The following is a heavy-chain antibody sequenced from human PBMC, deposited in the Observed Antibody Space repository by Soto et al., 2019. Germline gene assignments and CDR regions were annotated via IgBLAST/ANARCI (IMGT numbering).Heavy chain of an antibody. D-gene: IGHD5-18*01. CDR2: IIPIFGTA. V-gene: IGHV1-69*12. Sequence: HVQLVQSGAEVKKPGSSVKVYCKASGGTFSSYAISWVRQAPGQGLEWMGGIIPIFGTANYAQKFQGRVTITADEATSTAYMELSSLRSEDTAVYYCARDKEGYSLYFDPWGQGTLVTVAS. CDR3: ARDKEGYSLYFDP. J-gene: IGHJ5*02. CDR1: GGTFSSYA.